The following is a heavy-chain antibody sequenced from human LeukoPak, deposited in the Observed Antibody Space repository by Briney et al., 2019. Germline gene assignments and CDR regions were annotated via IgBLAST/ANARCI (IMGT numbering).Heavy chain of an antibody. Sequence: SVKVSCKASGGTFSSYTISWVRQAPGQGLEWMGRIIPILGIANYAQKFQGRVTITADKSTSTAYMELSSLRSEDTAMYYCARDGGEYSSSSFDYWGQGTLVTVSS. CDR3: ARDGGEYSSSSFDY. D-gene: IGHD6-6*01. V-gene: IGHV1-69*04. CDR1: GGTFSSYT. CDR2: IIPILGIA. J-gene: IGHJ4*02.